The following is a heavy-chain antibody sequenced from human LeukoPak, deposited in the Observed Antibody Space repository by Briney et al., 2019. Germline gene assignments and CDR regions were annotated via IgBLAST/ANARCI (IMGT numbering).Heavy chain of an antibody. J-gene: IGHJ4*02. Sequence: PGGSLRLSCAASGFAFSNFTMNWVRQAPGKGLDLISSIGSSGSYINYVASVRGRFTISRDNAKNSLYLQMNSLRAEDTAVYYCAKLYYDSRVPADYWGQGTLVTVSS. CDR3: AKLYYDSRVPADY. CDR2: IGSSGSYI. V-gene: IGHV3-21*01. CDR1: GFAFSNFT. D-gene: IGHD3-22*01.